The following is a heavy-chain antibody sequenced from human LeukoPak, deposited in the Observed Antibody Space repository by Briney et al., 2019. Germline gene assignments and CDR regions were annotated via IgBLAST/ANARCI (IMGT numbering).Heavy chain of an antibody. D-gene: IGHD6-13*01. V-gene: IGHV1-69*13. CDR2: IIPIFGTA. CDR3: ARGDIAATGTSTPADY. CDR1: GGTFSSYA. J-gene: IGHJ4*02. Sequence: SVKVSCKASGGTFSSYAISWVRQAPGQGLEWMGGIIPIFGTANYAQKFQGRVTITADESTSTAYMELGSLRSEDTAVYYCARGDIAATGTSTPADYWGQGTLVTVSS.